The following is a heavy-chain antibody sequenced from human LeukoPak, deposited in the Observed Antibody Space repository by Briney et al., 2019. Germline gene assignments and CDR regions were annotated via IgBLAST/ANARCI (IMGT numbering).Heavy chain of an antibody. CDR2: ISSSSSYI. CDR1: GFTFSSYS. Sequence: PGGSLRLSCAASGFTFSSYSMNWVRQAPGKGLEWVSSISSSSSYIYYADSVKGRFTISRDNAKNSLYLQMNSLRAEDTAVYYCARDQAPLNDLTGMDVWGQGTTVTVSS. V-gene: IGHV3-21*01. D-gene: IGHD2-8*01. CDR3: ARDQAPLNDLTGMDV. J-gene: IGHJ6*02.